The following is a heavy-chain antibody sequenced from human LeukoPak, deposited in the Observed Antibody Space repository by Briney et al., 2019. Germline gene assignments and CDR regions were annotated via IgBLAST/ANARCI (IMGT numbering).Heavy chain of an antibody. CDR1: GFTFSSYS. D-gene: IGHD1-14*01. CDR3: ARSPTGTPFDY. CDR2: ISESGTAI. Sequence: GGSLRLSCAASGFTFSSYSMNWVRQARGKGLEWVSFISESGTAIYYAESVKGRFTISRDIARNSVYLQMNSLRDEDTAMYYCARSPTGTPFDYWGQGTLVTVSS. V-gene: IGHV3-48*02. J-gene: IGHJ4*02.